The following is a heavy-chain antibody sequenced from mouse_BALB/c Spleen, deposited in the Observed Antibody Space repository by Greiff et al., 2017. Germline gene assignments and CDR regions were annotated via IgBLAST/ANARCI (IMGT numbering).Heavy chain of an antibody. D-gene: IGHD2-3*01. CDR2: IYPGGGYT. J-gene: IGHJ2*01. Sequence: QVHVKQSGAELVRPGTSVKISCKASGYTFTNYWLGWVKQRPGHGLEWIGDIYPGGGYTNYNEKFKGKATLTADTSSSTAYMQLSSLTSEDSAVYFCARVYDSYYFDYWGQGTTLTVSS. CDR3: ARVYDSYYFDY. CDR1: GYTFTNYW. V-gene: IGHV1-63*02.